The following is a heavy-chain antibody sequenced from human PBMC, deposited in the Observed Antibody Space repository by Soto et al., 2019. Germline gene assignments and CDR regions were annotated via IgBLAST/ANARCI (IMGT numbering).Heavy chain of an antibody. CDR2: ISAYNGNT. V-gene: IGHV1-18*01. D-gene: IGHD2-15*01. CDR1: GYTFTSYG. J-gene: IGHJ6*02. Sequence: ASVKVSCKASGYTFTSYGISWVRQAPGQGLDWMGWISAYNGNTKYAQDLQGRVTMTTDTSTSTAYMELRSLRSDDTAVYYCARFSGGSYNTYYFYYGMDVWGQGTTVTVS. CDR3: ARFSGGSYNTYYFYYGMDV.